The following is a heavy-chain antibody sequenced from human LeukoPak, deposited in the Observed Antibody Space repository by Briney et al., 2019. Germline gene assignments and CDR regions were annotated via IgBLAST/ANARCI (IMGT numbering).Heavy chain of an antibody. D-gene: IGHD3-3*01. CDR2: ITWNRADI. CDR3: ARGVAGCYYTMDV. V-gene: IGHV3-9*01. J-gene: IGHJ6*02. CDR1: GSPLVDYA. Sequence: GGSLGLSFEPSGSPLVDYARHWVRQAPGRGLEWVSGITWNRADIGYADSVKGRFTISRDNAKNSVYLQMNSLRAEDTALYYCARGVAGCYYTMDVWGQGTTVTVSS.